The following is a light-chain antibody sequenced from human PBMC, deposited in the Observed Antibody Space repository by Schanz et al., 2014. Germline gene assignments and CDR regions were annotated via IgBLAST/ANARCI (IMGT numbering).Light chain of an antibody. CDR2: AAS. J-gene: IGKJ4*01. CDR3: QQYNNWPLALT. V-gene: IGKV1-39*01. Sequence: DIQMTQSPSSLSASVGDRVTITCRASQSISRYLNWYQQKPGKAPKLLIYAASSLQRGVPSRFSGSGSGTDFTLTISSLQPEDFAVYYCQQYNNWPLALTFGGGTKVEIK. CDR1: QSISRY.